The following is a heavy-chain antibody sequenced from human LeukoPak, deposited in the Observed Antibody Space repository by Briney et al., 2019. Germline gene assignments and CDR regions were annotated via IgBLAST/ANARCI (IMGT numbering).Heavy chain of an antibody. CDR2: ISGSGGST. CDR3: AKGRHYYDSSGYYYWDFDL. CDR1: GFTFSSYA. J-gene: IGHJ2*01. D-gene: IGHD3-22*01. V-gene: IGHV3-23*01. Sequence: SGGSLRLSCAASGFTFSSYAMSWVRQTPGKGLEWVSAISGSGGSTYYADSVKGRFTISRDNSKNTLYLQMNSLRAEDTAVYYCAKGRHYYDSSGYYYWDFDLWGRGTLVTVSS.